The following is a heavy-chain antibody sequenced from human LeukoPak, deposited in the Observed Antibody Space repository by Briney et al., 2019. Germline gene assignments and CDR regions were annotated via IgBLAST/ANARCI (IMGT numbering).Heavy chain of an antibody. CDR1: GFTVSNNY. D-gene: IGHD2-15*01. Sequence: GGSLRLSCAASGFTVSNNYMNWVRQAPGKGLEWVAVISYDGSNKYYADSVKGRFTISRDNSKNTLYLQMNSLRAEDTAVYYCARDGGGYCSGGSCFFDYWGQGTLVTVSS. CDR3: ARDGGGYCSGGSCFFDY. CDR2: ISYDGSNK. J-gene: IGHJ4*02. V-gene: IGHV3-30-3*01.